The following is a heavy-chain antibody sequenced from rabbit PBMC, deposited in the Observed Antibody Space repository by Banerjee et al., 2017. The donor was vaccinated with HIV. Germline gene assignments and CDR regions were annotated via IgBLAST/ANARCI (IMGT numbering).Heavy chain of an antibody. CDR2: VDASSSGIT. J-gene: IGHJ2*01. Sequence: QSLEESGGDLVKPGASLTLTCTASGFTLSSYWMCWVRQAPGKGLEWVACVDASSSGITAYATWAKGRFTISKASSTTVTLQMTSLTAADTATYFCARDVANDGAHDAFDPWGPGTLVTIS. V-gene: IGHV1S40*01. CDR3: ARDVANDGAHDAFDP. CDR1: GFTLSSYW. D-gene: IGHD2-1*01.